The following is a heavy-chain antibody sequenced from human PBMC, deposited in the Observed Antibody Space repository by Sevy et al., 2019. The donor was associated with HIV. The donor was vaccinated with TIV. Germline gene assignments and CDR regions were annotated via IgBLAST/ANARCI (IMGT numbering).Heavy chain of an antibody. V-gene: IGHV3-30*18. CDR3: AKDFTGYNGMDV. CDR1: GFSFNSYD. D-gene: IGHD3-9*01. J-gene: IGHJ6*02. CDR2: ISYHGRDK. Sequence: GGSLRLSCTASGFSFNSYDMNWVRQAPGKGLEWVAVISYHGRDKFYADSVKGRFTISTDNSKNILYLQMNGLRIEDTAVYYCAKDFTGYNGMDVCGHGPMVTVSS.